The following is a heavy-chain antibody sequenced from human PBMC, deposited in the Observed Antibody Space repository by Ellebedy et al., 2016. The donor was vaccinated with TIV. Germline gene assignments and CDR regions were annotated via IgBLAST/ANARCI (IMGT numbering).Heavy chain of an antibody. CDR3: ASIAVAGGAYFDY. J-gene: IGHJ4*02. Sequence: SETLSLXXTVSGGSIRSGGYYWSWIRQHPGKGLEWIGYIYYSGSTYYNPSLKSRVTISVDTSKNQFSLKLSSVTAADTAVYYCASIAVAGGAYFDYWGQGTLVPVSS. V-gene: IGHV4-31*03. CDR1: GGSIRSGGYY. D-gene: IGHD6-19*01. CDR2: IYYSGST.